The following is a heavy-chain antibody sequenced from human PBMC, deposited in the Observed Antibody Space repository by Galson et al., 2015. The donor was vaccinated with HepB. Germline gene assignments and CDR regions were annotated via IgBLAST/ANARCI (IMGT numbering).Heavy chain of an antibody. Sequence: CAISGDSVSSNSAAWNWIRQSPSRGLEWLGRTYYRSKWYNDYAVSVKSRITINPDTSKNQFSLQLNSVTPEDTAVYYCARERLYDSGTDFNYYGMDVWGQGTTVTVSS. V-gene: IGHV6-1*01. CDR3: ARERLYDSGTDFNYYGMDV. D-gene: IGHD3-10*01. CDR1: GDSVSSNSAA. CDR2: TYYRSKWYN. J-gene: IGHJ6*02.